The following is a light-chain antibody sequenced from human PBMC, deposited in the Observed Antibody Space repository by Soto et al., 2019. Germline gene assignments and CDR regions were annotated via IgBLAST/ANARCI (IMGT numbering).Light chain of an antibody. CDR3: QQRSHWPS. CDR1: QSVSSN. Sequence: EIVMTQSPATLSVSPGERATLSCRASQSVSSNLAWYQQKPGQAPRLLIYGASTRATGIPARFSGSGSGTEFTLTINSLQSEDFAVYYCQQRSHWPSFGQGTRREIK. J-gene: IGKJ5*01. V-gene: IGKV3-15*01. CDR2: GAS.